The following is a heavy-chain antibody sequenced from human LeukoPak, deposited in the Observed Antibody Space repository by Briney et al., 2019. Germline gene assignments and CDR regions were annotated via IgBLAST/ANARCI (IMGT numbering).Heavy chain of an antibody. CDR1: GYSFTSYW. D-gene: IGHD1-1*01. Sequence: GESLKISCKGSGYSFTSYWIGWVRQMPGKGLEWMGIIYPGDSDTRYSPSFQGQVTISADKSISTAYLQWSSLKASDTAMYYCARQKSHVDDKGIYYYYGMDVWGQGTTVTVSS. V-gene: IGHV5-51*01. CDR2: IYPGDSDT. CDR3: ARQKSHVDDKGIYYYYGMDV. J-gene: IGHJ6*02.